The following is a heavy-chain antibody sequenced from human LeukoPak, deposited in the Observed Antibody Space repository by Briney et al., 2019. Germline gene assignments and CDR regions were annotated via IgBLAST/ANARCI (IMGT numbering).Heavy chain of an antibody. Sequence: SETLSLTCTVSGGSISSYYWSWIRQPPGKGLEWIGYIYYSGSTNYNPSLKSRVTISVDTSKNQFSLKLTSVTAADTAVYYCASRYCSSTSCYYGAYNWFDPWGQGTLVTVSS. J-gene: IGHJ5*02. CDR1: GGSISSYY. CDR2: IYYSGST. D-gene: IGHD2-2*01. V-gene: IGHV4-59*12. CDR3: ASRYCSSTSCYYGAYNWFDP.